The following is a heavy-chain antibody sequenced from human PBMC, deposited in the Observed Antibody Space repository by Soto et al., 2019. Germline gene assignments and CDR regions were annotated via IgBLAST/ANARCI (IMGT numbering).Heavy chain of an antibody. V-gene: IGHV4-59*08. CDR2: IYYSGST. Sequence: SETLSLTCTVSGGSISSYYWSWIRQPPGKGLEWIGYIYYSGSTNYNPSLKSRVTISVDTSKNQFSLKLSSATAADTAVYYCARNGWYNWNDGWFDPWGQGTLVTVSS. CDR1: GGSISSYY. CDR3: ARNGWYNWNDGWFDP. J-gene: IGHJ5*02. D-gene: IGHD1-1*01.